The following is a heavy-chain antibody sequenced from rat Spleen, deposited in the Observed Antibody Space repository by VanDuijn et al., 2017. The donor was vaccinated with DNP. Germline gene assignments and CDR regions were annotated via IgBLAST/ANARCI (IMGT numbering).Heavy chain of an antibody. CDR2: VTASGGST. V-gene: IGHV5-46*01. CDR1: GFTFSSFP. Sequence: EVQLVESGGGLVQPGRSMKLSCAASGFTFSSFPMAWVRQAPTKGLEWVAIVTASGGSTYYRDSVKGRFTISRDNAKSSLYLQMVSMRSKDTATYYCAFHSSNSTFGGWFAYWGHGTLVTVSS. D-gene: IGHD4-3*01. CDR3: AFHSSNSTFGGWFAY. J-gene: IGHJ3*01.